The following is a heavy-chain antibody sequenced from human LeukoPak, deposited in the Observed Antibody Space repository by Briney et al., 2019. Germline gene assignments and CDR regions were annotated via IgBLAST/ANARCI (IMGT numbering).Heavy chain of an antibody. CDR2: INPNSGGT. V-gene: IGHV1-2*02. Sequence: GASVKVSCKASGYTFTSYGISWVRQAPGQGLEWMGWINPNSGGTNYAQKFQGRVTMTRDTSISTAYMELSRLRSDDTAVYYCASGWGSYPSDYWGQGTLVTVSS. CDR1: GYTFTSYG. D-gene: IGHD3-16*02. CDR3: ASGWGSYPSDY. J-gene: IGHJ4*02.